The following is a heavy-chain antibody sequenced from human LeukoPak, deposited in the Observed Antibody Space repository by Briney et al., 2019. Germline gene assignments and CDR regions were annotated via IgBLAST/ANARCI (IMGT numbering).Heavy chain of an antibody. CDR3: AIDRYSSGWYTFDY. CDR1: GCTFSNFG. V-gene: IGHV3-21*01. J-gene: IGHJ4*02. Sequence: AGSLRLSCAASGCTFSNFGINWVRQAPGKGLEWVSSISSSSSYISYADSVKGRFTISRDNAKNSLDLQMNSLRAEDTAVYYCAIDRYSSGWYTFDYWGQGTLVTVSS. CDR2: ISSSSSYI. D-gene: IGHD6-19*01.